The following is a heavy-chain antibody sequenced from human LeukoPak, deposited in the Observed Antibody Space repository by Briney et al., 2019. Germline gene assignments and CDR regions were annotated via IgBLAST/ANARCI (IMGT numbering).Heavy chain of an antibody. CDR3: AKDQTETGDDAFDI. CDR1: GFTFSSYA. D-gene: IGHD7-27*01. J-gene: IGHJ3*02. V-gene: IGHV3-9*03. Sequence: GGSLRLSCAASGFTFSSYAMSWVRQAPGKGLEWVSGISWNSGSIGYADSVKGRFTISRDNAKNSLYLQMNSLRAEDMALYYCAKDQTETGDDAFDIWGQGTMVTVSS. CDR2: ISWNSGSI.